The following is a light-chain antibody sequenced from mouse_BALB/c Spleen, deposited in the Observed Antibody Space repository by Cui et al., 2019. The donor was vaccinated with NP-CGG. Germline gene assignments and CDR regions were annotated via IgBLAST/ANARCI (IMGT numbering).Light chain of an antibody. J-gene: IGLJ1*01. Sequence: QAVVTPESPFTTSPGETVTLTCRSNTGAVTTSNYANWVQEKPDHLFTGLIGGTNNRAPGVPARFSGSLIGDKAALTITGAQTEDEAIYFCALWYSNHWVFGGGTKLTVL. CDR1: TGAVTTSNY. V-gene: IGLV1*01. CDR3: ALWYSNHWV. CDR2: GTN.